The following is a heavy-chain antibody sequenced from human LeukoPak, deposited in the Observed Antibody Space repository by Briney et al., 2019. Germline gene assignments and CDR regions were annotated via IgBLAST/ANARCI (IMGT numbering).Heavy chain of an antibody. CDR1: GFTFGDYA. V-gene: IGHV3-49*03. Sequence: GGSLRLSCTASGFTFGDYAMSWFRQAPGKGLEWVGFIRSKAYGGTTEYAASVKGRFTISRDDSKSIAYLQMNSLKTEDTAVYYCTREAYYYDSSGYFENDYWAREPWSPSPQ. J-gene: IGHJ4*02. CDR2: IRSKAYGGTT. D-gene: IGHD3-22*01. CDR3: TREAYYYDSSGYFENDY.